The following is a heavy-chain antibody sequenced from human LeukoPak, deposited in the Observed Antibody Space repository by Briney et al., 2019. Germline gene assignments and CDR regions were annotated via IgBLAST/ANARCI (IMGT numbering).Heavy chain of an antibody. V-gene: IGHV4-34*01. D-gene: IGHD2-21*02. CDR2: INHSGST. CDR1: GGSFSGYY. Sequence: SETLSLTCAVYGGSFSGYYWSWIRQPPGKGLEWIGEINHSGSTNYNPSLKSRVTISVDTSKNQFSLKLSSVTAADTAVYYCARLGAYCGGDCYSGDYFGYWGQGTLVTVSS. J-gene: IGHJ4*02. CDR3: ARLGAYCGGDCYSGDYFGY.